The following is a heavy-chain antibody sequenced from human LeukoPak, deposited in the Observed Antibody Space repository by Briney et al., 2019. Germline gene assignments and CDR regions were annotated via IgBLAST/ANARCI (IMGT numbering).Heavy chain of an antibody. J-gene: IGHJ4*02. D-gene: IGHD3-22*01. Sequence: SETLSLTCTVSSDSIFTSNWWSWVRQPPGKGLEWIGQIFHSGSTSYSPSLKSRVTISMDKSKNQISLRLTSVTAADTAVYYCAREGYDTSGPSLKRNDQWGQGTLVTVSS. V-gene: IGHV4-4*02. CDR1: SDSIFTSNW. CDR2: IFHSGST. CDR3: AREGYDTSGPSLKRNDQ.